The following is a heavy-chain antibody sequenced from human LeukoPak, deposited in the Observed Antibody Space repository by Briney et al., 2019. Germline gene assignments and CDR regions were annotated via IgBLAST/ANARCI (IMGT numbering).Heavy chain of an antibody. D-gene: IGHD2-2*01. CDR2: IGTAGDT. CDR1: GFTFSSYD. V-gene: IGHV3-13*04. J-gene: IGHJ2*01. Sequence: PGGSLRLSCAASGFTFSSYDMHWVRQATGKGLEWVSAIGTAGDTYYPGSVKGRFTISRENAKNSLYLQMNSLRAGDTAVYYCARDMHCSSTSCYGDWYFDLCGRGGLPGVSS. CDR3: ARDMHCSSTSCYGDWYFDL.